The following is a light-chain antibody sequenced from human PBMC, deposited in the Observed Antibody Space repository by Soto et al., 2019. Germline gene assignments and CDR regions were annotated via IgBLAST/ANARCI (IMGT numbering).Light chain of an antibody. CDR1: QSISSW. CDR3: QQYNSYSPT. Sequence: IQVAQSPSTLSSSVGDIFTITGGASQSISSWLAWYQQKPGKAPRLLTYDVSSFESGVPSRLSGSGSGTEFPLPISSLQPDDFATYSCQQYNSYSPTFGQGTKVDI. J-gene: IGKJ1*01. V-gene: IGKV1-5*01. CDR2: DVS.